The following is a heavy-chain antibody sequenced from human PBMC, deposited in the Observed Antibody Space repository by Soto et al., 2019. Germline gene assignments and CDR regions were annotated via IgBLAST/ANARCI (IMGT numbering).Heavy chain of an antibody. V-gene: IGHV4-34*01. CDR3: ARTSNGGVVVVAAHSNYYYYYMDV. Sequence: SETLSLTCAVYGGSFSGYYWSWIRQPPGKGLEWIGEINHSGSTNYNPSLKSRVTISVDTSKNQFSLKLSSVTAADTAVYYCARTSNGGVVVVAAHSNYYYYYMDVWGKGTTVTVSS. D-gene: IGHD2-15*01. J-gene: IGHJ6*03. CDR1: GGSFSGYY. CDR2: INHSGST.